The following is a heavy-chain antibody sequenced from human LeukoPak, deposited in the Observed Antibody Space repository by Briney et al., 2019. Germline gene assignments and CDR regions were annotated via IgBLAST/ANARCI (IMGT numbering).Heavy chain of an antibody. V-gene: IGHV3-74*01. CDR3: ARVEPTYYYDSSGYYGEDYFDY. CDR2: INSDGSST. CDR1: GFTFSSYW. J-gene: IGHJ4*02. Sequence: GGSLRLSCAASGFTFSSYWVHWVRQAPGKGLVWVSRINSDGSSTSYADSVKGRFTISRDNAKNTLYLQMNSLRAEDTAVYYCARVEPTYYYDSSGYYGEDYFDYWGQGTLVTVSS. D-gene: IGHD3-22*01.